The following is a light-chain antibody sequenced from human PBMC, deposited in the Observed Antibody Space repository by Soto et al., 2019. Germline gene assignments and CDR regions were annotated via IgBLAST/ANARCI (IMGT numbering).Light chain of an antibody. CDR2: KAS. CDR1: QRISSY. V-gene: IGKV1-5*03. CDR3: QHYSGYPWT. Sequence: DIQMTQSPATLSASVGDRVTITCRASQRISSYLVWYQQKPGKAPKVLIYKASSLESGVPSRFSGSGSGTEITLTLNSLQPDDFATYYCQHYSGYPWTFGQGTKVEVK. J-gene: IGKJ1*01.